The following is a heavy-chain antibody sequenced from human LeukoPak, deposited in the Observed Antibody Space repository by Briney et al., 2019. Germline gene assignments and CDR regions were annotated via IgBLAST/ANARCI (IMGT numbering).Heavy chain of an antibody. V-gene: IGHV3-33*01. CDR2: IWYDGSNK. CDR3: ARSPDWLDAFDI. D-gene: IGHD3-9*01. J-gene: IGHJ3*02. Sequence: GRSLRLSCTASGFTFSSYGMHWVRQAPGKGLEWVAVIWYDGSNKYYADSVKGRFTISRDNSKNTLCLQMNSLRAEDTAVYYCARSPDWLDAFDIWGQGTMVTVSS. CDR1: GFTFSSYG.